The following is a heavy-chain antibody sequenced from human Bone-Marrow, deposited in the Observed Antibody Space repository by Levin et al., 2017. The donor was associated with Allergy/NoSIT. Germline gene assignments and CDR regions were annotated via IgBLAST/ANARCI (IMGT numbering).Heavy chain of an antibody. D-gene: IGHD3-10*01. CDR3: AREDYYGSGAIDY. CDR2: ISGSGTTI. J-gene: IGHJ4*02. V-gene: IGHV3-48*01. CDR1: GFTFRSYT. Sequence: PGESLKISCAASGFTFRSYTMNWVRQAPGKGLEWISYISGSGTTIFSADSVRGRFTISRDNAKNSLYLQMNSLRGEDTAVYYCAREDYYGSGAIDYWGQGTLDTVSA.